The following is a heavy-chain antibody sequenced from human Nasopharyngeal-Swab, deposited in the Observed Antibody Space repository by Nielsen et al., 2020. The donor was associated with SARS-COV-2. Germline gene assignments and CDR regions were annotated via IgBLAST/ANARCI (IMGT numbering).Heavy chain of an antibody. CDR1: GGSISISSYY. D-gene: IGHD3-9*01. J-gene: IGHJ3*02. Sequence: SETLSLTCIVSGGSISISSYYWGWIRQPPGKGLEWIGNIFYSGSTYYNPSLKSRVTISVDTSKNQFSLKLSSVTAADTAVYYCARENVLRYFDWLLNDAFDIWGQGTMVTVSS. CDR2: IFYSGST. V-gene: IGHV4-39*07. CDR3: ARENVLRYFDWLLNDAFDI.